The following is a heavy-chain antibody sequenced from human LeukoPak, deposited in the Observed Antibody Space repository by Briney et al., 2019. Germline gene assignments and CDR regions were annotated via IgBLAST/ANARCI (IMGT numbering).Heavy chain of an antibody. V-gene: IGHV1-18*01. CDR3: ARATYYYDSSGYYLDY. CDR1: GYPFTTYG. J-gene: IGHJ4*02. CDR2: ISAYNGNT. D-gene: IGHD3-22*01. Sequence: VASVKVSCKASGYPFTTYGINWVRQAPGQGLEWMGWISAYNGNTNYAQKLQGRVTMTTDTSTSTAYMELRSLRSDDTAVYYCARATYYYDSSGYYLDYWGQGTLVTVSS.